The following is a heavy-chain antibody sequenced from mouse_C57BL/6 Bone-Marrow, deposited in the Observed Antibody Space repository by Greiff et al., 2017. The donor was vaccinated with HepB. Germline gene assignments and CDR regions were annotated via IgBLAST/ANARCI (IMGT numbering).Heavy chain of an antibody. J-gene: IGHJ3*01. CDR3: GRNDYSLGEFAY. Sequence: QVQLQQPGAELVMPGASVKLSCKASGYTFTSYWMHWVKQRPGQGLEWIGEIDPSDGYTNSNQKFKVKSTLTVDKSSSKAYMQLGSLTSEDSAVYYCGRNDYSLGEFAYWGQGTLVTVSA. D-gene: IGHD2-12*01. V-gene: IGHV1-69*01. CDR2: IDPSDGYT. CDR1: GYTFTSYW.